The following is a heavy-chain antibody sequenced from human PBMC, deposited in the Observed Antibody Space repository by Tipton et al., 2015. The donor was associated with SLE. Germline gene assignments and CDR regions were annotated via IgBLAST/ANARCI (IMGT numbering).Heavy chain of an antibody. V-gene: IGHV4-39*07. D-gene: IGHD2-2*01. CDR1: GGSISSSSYY. Sequence: TLSLTCTVSGGSISSSSYYWGWIRQPPGKGLEWIGSIYYSGSTYYNPSLKSRVTISVDTSKNQFSLKLSSVTAADPAVYYCARKGYCSSTSCLAWFDPWGQGTLVTVSS. J-gene: IGHJ5*02. CDR2: IYYSGST. CDR3: ARKGYCSSTSCLAWFDP.